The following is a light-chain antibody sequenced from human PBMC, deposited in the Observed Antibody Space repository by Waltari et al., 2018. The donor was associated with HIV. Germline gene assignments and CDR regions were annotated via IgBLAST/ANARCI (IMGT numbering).Light chain of an antibody. Sequence: QSALTQPASVSGSPGQSITISRTGTSRDIGGDKYVSWFQQHPDKAPKLIIYEVSNRPSEISNRFSGSKSGNTASLTISELQAEDEADYYCSSFTGTTALVFGGGTKLTVL. CDR1: SRDIGGDKY. CDR2: EVS. CDR3: SSFTGTTALV. V-gene: IGLV2-14*01. J-gene: IGLJ3*02.